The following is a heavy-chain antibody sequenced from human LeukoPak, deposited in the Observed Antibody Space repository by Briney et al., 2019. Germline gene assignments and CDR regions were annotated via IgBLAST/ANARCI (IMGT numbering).Heavy chain of an antibody. CDR3: ATPPYYDSGSYVSY. CDR1: GGSISSGNW. D-gene: IGHD3-10*01. V-gene: IGHV4-4*02. CDR2: IYHSGST. Sequence: SGTLSLTCAVSGGSISSGNWWSWVRQPPGKGLEWIGEIYHSGSTNNNPSLKSRVTISVDKSKNQFSLKLSSVTAADTAVYYCATPPYYDSGSYVSYWGQGTLVTVSS. J-gene: IGHJ4*02.